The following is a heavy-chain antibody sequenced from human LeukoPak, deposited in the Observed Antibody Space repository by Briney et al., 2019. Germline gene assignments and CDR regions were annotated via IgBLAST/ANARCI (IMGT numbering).Heavy chain of an antibody. J-gene: IGHJ6*02. D-gene: IGHD2-2*01. V-gene: IGHV3-11*01. CDR2: ISSSGSTI. CDR3: ASVPYCSSTSCYYYYGMDV. Sequence: GGSLRLSCAAPGFTFSDYYMSWIRQAPGKGLEWVSYISSSGSTIYYADSVKGRFTISRDNAKNSLYLQMNSLRAEDTAVYYCASVPYCSSTSCYYYYGMDVWGQGTTVTVSS. CDR1: GFTFSDYY.